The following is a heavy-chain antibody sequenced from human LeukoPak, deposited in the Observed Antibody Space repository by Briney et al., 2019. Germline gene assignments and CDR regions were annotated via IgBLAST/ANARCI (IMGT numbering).Heavy chain of an antibody. Sequence: PGGSLRLSCAASGITFSSYGMSWVRQAPGKGLEWVSSISSTGGTTYYADSVKGRFTISRDNSKNTLYLQMNSLRAEDTAIYYCAKSKQLAPWDYWGQGTLVTVSS. CDR1: GITFSSYG. V-gene: IGHV3-23*01. CDR2: ISSTGGTT. D-gene: IGHD1-1*01. CDR3: AKSKQLAPWDY. J-gene: IGHJ4*02.